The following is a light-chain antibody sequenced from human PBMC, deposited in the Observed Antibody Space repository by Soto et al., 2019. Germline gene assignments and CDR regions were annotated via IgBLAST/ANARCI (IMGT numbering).Light chain of an antibody. Sequence: NFMLTQPHSVSESPGKTVTISCTRSSGSIASNYVQWFQQRPGSSPTPVIYEDNQRPSGVPDRFSGSIDSSSNSASLTISGLKTEDEADYYCQSYDSDNRWVFGGGTKLTVL. CDR2: EDN. CDR3: QSYDSDNRWV. J-gene: IGLJ3*02. CDR1: SGSIASNY. V-gene: IGLV6-57*01.